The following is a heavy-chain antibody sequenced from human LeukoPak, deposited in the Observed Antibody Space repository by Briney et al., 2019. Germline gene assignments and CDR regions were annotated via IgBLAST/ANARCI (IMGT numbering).Heavy chain of an antibody. D-gene: IGHD4/OR15-4a*01. J-gene: IGHJ4*02. Sequence: GGSLRLSCAASGFTFSDSHMPWVRQASGKGLEWVGHIRSKANNYATAYGASVTGRFTISRDDSKNTAYLQMDSLKTEDTAVYYCSRQVLSVHGYWGQGILVTVSS. CDR1: GFTFSDSH. V-gene: IGHV3-73*01. CDR2: IRSKANNYAT. CDR3: SRQVLSVHGY.